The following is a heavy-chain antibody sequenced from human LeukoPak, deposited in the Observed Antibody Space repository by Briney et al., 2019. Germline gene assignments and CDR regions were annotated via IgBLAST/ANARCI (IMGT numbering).Heavy chain of an antibody. CDR1: GGSISSYY. Sequence: SETLSLTCTVSGGSISSYYWSWIRQPPGKGLEWIGYIYYSGSTNYNPSLKSRVTISVDTSKNQFSLKLSSVTAADTAVYYCAGRRHGSGSYYGKNWFDPWGQGTLVTVSS. D-gene: IGHD3-10*01. V-gene: IGHV4-59*12. J-gene: IGHJ5*02. CDR3: AGRRHGSGSYYGKNWFDP. CDR2: IYYSGST.